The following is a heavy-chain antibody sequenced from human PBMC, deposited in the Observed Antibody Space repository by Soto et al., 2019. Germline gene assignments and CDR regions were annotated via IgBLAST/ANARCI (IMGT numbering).Heavy chain of an antibody. Sequence: VQLVESGGGLVQPGRSRRLSCVVSGISFDDYAMHWVRQVPGKGLEWVSGIKWDSGDIGYADSVKGRFTISRDNAKNSLYLQMNSLRTEDTALYYCAKDTAPGFYDANGHLDYWGQGTPVTVSS. CDR2: IKWDSGDI. D-gene: IGHD2-8*01. CDR3: AKDTAPGFYDANGHLDY. J-gene: IGHJ4*02. CDR1: GISFDDYA. V-gene: IGHV3-9*01.